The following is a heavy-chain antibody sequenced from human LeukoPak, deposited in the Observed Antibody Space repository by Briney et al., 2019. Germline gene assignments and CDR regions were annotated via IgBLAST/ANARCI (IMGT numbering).Heavy chain of an antibody. CDR1: GGSISSSSYY. D-gene: IGHD4-17*01. V-gene: IGHV4-39*01. Sequence: SETLSLTCTVSGGSISSSSYYWGWIRQPPGKGLEWIGSIYYSGSTYYNPSLKSRVTIPVDTSKNQFSLKLSSVTAADTAVYYCARTFVGYGDDYFDYWGQGTLVTVSS. CDR3: ARTFVGYGDDYFDY. J-gene: IGHJ4*02. CDR2: IYYSGST.